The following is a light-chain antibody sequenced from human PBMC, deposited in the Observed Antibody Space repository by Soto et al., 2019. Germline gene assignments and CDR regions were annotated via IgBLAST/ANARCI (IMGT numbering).Light chain of an antibody. J-gene: IGKJ1*01. Sequence: ESVLTQSTGTLSLSPGERATLSCRASQSVSNNYLAWYQQKTGQAPRLLIYGASTRATGIPDRFSGSGSGTDFTLTISRLEPEDSAVYYCQQYGSSPTWTFGQGTKVEIK. V-gene: IGKV3-20*01. CDR3: QQYGSSPTWT. CDR1: QSVSNNY. CDR2: GAS.